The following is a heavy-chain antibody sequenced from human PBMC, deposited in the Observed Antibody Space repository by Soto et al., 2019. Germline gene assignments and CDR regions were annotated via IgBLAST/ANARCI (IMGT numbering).Heavy chain of an antibody. CDR3: ARDGTDEWFDP. J-gene: IGHJ5*02. CDR2: IIPIFGTA. V-gene: IGHV1-69*06. Sequence: GSPVKVSCKASGETLSSYAISWVRQAPGQGLEWVGGIIPIFGTANYAQKFQGRVTITADKSTSTACMELSSLRSEDTAVYYCARDGTDEWFDPWGQGTL. D-gene: IGHD1-7*01. CDR1: GETLSSYA.